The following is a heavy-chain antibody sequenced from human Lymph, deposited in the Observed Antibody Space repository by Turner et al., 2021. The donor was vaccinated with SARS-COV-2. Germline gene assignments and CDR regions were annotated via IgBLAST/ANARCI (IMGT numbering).Heavy chain of an antibody. CDR3: ARGFDY. J-gene: IGHJ4*02. CDR2: IYYRGST. CDR1: GGSISSYY. V-gene: IGHV4-59*01. Sequence: QVQLQESGPGLVKPSGTLSLTCTVSGGSISSYYWSWIRQPPGKGLEWIGYIYYRGSTNYNPSLKSRVTISVDTSKNQFSLKLTSVTAADTAVYYCARGFDYWGQGTLVTVSP.